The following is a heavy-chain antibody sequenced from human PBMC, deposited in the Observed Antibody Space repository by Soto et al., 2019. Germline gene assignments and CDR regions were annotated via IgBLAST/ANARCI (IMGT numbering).Heavy chain of an antibody. D-gene: IGHD4-17*01. CDR2: INHSGST. J-gene: IGHJ4*02. Sequence: QVQLQQWGAGLLKPSETLSLTCAVYGGSFSGYYWSWIRQPPGKGLEWIGEINHSGSTNYNASLKSRVTISVDTSKNQFSLKLSSVTAADTAVYYCAMHYGDYVDYWGQGTLVTVSS. CDR1: GGSFSGYY. CDR3: AMHYGDYVDY. V-gene: IGHV4-34*01.